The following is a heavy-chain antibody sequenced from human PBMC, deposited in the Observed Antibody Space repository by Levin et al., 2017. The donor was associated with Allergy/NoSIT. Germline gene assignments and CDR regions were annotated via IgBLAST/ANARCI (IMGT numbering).Heavy chain of an antibody. D-gene: IGHD1-1*01. V-gene: IGHV4-39*01. Sequence: SGGSLRLSCTVSGGSISSSSYYWGWIRQPPGKGLEWIGSIYYSGSTYYNPSLKSRVTISVDTSKNQFSLKLSSVTAADTAVYYCASPPSNDDAFDIWGQGTMVTVSS. CDR2: IYYSGST. CDR3: ASPPSNDDAFDI. J-gene: IGHJ3*02. CDR1: GGSISSSSYY.